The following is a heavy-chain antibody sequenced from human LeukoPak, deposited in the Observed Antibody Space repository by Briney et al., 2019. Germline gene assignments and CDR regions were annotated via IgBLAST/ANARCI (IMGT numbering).Heavy chain of an antibody. V-gene: IGHV4-34*01. D-gene: IGHD3-10*01. CDR3: ARGLRFHIGSGNWFDL. Sequence: SETLSPTCAVSGGTFRGFFWSWIRQPPGKGPAWIGEIDHSGSTNYDPSLESRVTLSVDTSKNQVSLTLNSVTAADTAVYYCARGLRFHIGSGNWFDLWGQGTLVTVSS. J-gene: IGHJ5*02. CDR2: IDHSGST. CDR1: GGTFRGFF.